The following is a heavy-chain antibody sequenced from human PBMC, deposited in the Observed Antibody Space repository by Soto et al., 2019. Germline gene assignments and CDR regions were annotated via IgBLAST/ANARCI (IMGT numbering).Heavy chain of an antibody. CDR1: GYTFTSYD. V-gene: IGHV1-8*01. CDR2: MNPNSGNT. J-gene: IGHJ5*02. Sequence: SLKVSCKASGYTFTSYDINWVRQATGQGLEWMGWMNPNSGNTGYAQKFQGRVTMTRNTSISTAYMELSSLRSEDTAVYYCARGLSSSCVPNWFDPCGQVHLVTASS. CDR3: ARGLSSSCVPNWFDP. D-gene: IGHD6-13*01.